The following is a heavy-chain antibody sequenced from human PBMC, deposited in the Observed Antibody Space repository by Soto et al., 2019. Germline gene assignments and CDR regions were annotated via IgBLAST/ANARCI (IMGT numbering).Heavy chain of an antibody. J-gene: IGHJ6*02. CDR1: GYSFTSYW. CDR3: ARDTVTTLGYYYYGMDV. D-gene: IGHD4-4*01. V-gene: IGHV5-51*01. CDR2: IYPGDSDT. Sequence: GESLKISCKGSGYSFTSYWIGWVRQMPGKGLEWMGIIYPGDSDTRYSPSFQGQVTISADKSISTAYLQWSSLKASDTAMYYCARDTVTTLGYYYYGMDVWGQGTKVTVSS.